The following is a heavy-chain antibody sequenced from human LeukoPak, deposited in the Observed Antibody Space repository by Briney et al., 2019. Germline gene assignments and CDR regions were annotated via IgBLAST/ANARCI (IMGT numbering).Heavy chain of an antibody. CDR2: IYYSGST. D-gene: IGHD3-22*01. CDR3: ARLDYYDRLYYFDY. CDR1: GGSISSCSYY. Sequence: SETLSLTCTVSGGSISSCSYYWGWIRQPPGKGLEWIGSIYYSGSTYYNPSLKSRVTISVDTSKNQFSLKLSSVTAADTAVYYCARLDYYDRLYYFDYWGQGTLVTVSS. V-gene: IGHV4-39*01. J-gene: IGHJ4*02.